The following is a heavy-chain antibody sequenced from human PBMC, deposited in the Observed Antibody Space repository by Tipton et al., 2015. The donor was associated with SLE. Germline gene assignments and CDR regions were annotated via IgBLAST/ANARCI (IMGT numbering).Heavy chain of an antibody. Sequence: TLSLTCTVSGYSINNGYFWGWIRQPPGKGPEWIATISHSGDTYYAPSLKSRVTISLDTSKNQFSLRLTSVTASDTAVYYCARGVDYWGQGTLVTVSS. CDR1: GYSINNGYF. CDR2: ISHSGDT. V-gene: IGHV4-38-2*02. J-gene: IGHJ4*02. CDR3: ARGVDY.